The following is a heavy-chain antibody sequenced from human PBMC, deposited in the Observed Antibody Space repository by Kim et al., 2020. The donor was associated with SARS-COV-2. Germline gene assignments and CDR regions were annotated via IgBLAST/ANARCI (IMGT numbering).Heavy chain of an antibody. CDR3: ARLGGSGSDY. Sequence: YQDYAGTVKNRITINPDTSKNQFSLQLNSVTPEDTAVYYCARLGGSGSDYWGQGTLVTVSS. CDR2: YQ. V-gene: IGHV6-1*01. J-gene: IGHJ4*02. D-gene: IGHD6-19*01.